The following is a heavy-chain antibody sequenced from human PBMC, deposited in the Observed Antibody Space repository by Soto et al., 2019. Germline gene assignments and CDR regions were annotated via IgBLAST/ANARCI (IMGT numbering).Heavy chain of an antibody. CDR3: ASFPSKGYSYANDY. D-gene: IGHD5-18*01. J-gene: IGHJ4*02. V-gene: IGHV4-39*01. CDR1: GGSISSSSYY. CDR2: IYYSGST. Sequence: PSETLSLTCTVSGGSISSSSYYWGWIRQPPGKGLEWIGSIYYSGSTYYNPSLKSRVTISVDTSKNQFSLKLSSVTAADTAVYYCASFPSKGYSYANDYWGQGTLVTVSS.